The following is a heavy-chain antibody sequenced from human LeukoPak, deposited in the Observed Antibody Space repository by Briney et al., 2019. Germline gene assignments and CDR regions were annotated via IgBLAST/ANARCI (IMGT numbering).Heavy chain of an antibody. CDR2: IYYSGPA. Sequence: ETLSLTCTVTGASLSTSSWTWIRQPPGKGLECIGFIYYSGPAHYHPSLKSRVTISLDTSKTQFSLRLSSVTAADTAVYYCARHFSNGWSDKWGQGTLVTVS. D-gene: IGHD6-19*01. CDR1: GASLSTSS. V-gene: IGHV4-59*08. CDR3: ARHFSNGWSDK. J-gene: IGHJ4*02.